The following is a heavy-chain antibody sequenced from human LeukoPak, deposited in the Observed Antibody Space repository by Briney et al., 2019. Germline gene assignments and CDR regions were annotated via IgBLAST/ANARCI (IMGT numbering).Heavy chain of an antibody. CDR2: IYYSGST. CDR1: GGSFSGYY. J-gene: IGHJ6*02. Sequence: PSETLSLTCAVYGGSFSGYYWSWIRQPPGKGLEWIGYIYYSGSTNCNPSLKSRVTISIDTSKNQFSLRLSSVTAADTAVYYCARHSRRGMKGGYYYYAMDVWGQGTTVTVSS. V-gene: IGHV4-59*08. D-gene: IGHD3-16*01. CDR3: ARHSRRGMKGGYYYYAMDV.